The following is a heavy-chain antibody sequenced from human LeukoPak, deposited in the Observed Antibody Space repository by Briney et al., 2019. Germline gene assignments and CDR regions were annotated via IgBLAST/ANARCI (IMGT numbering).Heavy chain of an antibody. CDR1: GGSISSSNW. CDR2: IYHSGST. CDR3: ASVPRGPDIAAAGTPGSYYFDY. V-gene: IGHV4-4*02. J-gene: IGHJ4*02. D-gene: IGHD6-13*01. Sequence: SGTLSLTCAVSGGSISSSNWWSWVRQPPGKGLEWIGEIYHSGSTNYNPSLKSRVTISVDKPKNQFSLKLSSVTAADTAVYYCASVPRGPDIAAAGTPGSYYFDYWGQGTLATVSS.